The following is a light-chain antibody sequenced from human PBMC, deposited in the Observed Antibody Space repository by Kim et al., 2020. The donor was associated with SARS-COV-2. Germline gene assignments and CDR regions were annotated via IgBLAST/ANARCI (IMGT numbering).Light chain of an antibody. CDR3: GTWDGSLSAWV. CDR2: DIN. J-gene: IGLJ3*02. Sequence: QSVLTQPPSVSAAPGQKVSISCSGNSSNIGSNYVSWYQRLPGTAPKLLIFDINKRPSGVPDRFSGSMSASSAILGISGLQTGDEGDYYCGTWDGSLSAWVFGGGTKVTVL. CDR1: SSNIGSNY. V-gene: IGLV1-51*01.